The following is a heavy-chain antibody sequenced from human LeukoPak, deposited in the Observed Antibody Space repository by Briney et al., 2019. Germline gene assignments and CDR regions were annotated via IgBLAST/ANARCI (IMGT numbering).Heavy chain of an antibody. CDR1: GFTFTSYA. Sequence: GGSLRLSCATSGFTFTSYAMSWVRQAPGKGLEWLSGISSGGGNTYYADSVRGRLTISRDNSKNTLYLQMHSLRADDTAVYFCAKDSRLIIPYFDPWGQGTLVTVSS. D-gene: IGHD2-21*01. J-gene: IGHJ4*02. CDR2: ISSGGGNT. V-gene: IGHV3-23*01. CDR3: AKDSRLIIPYFDP.